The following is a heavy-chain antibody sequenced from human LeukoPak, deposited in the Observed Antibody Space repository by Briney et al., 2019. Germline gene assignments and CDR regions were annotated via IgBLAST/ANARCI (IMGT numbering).Heavy chain of an antibody. CDR3: ARGDGDYGEDYFDY. CDR2: VAPTTGVT. CDR1: ASIFTDHF. V-gene: IGHV1-2*02. Sequence: ASVKVSCKTSASIFTDHFIHWMRQAPGRGLEWMGWVAPTTGVTNYAQKFQGRVTMTRDTSISTAYMELSRLRSDDTAVYYCARGDGDYGEDYFDYWGQGTLVTVSS. J-gene: IGHJ4*02. D-gene: IGHD4-17*01.